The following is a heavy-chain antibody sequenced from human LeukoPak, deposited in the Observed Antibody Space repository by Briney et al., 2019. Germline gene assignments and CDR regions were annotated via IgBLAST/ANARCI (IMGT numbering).Heavy chain of an antibody. CDR1: GFTFSNNA. CDR3: ARIRGRGNDY. Sequence: GGSLRLSCAASGFTFSNNAMHWVRQAPGKGLEWVAFIPYDGGNKYYADSVKGRFTISRDNSNNTLYLQMSSLRVEDTAMYYCARIRGRGNDYWGQGTLVTVSS. V-gene: IGHV3-30-3*01. CDR2: IPYDGGNK. J-gene: IGHJ4*02. D-gene: IGHD1-1*01.